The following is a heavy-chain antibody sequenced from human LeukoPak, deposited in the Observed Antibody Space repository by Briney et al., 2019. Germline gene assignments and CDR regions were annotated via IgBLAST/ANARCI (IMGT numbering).Heavy chain of an antibody. CDR3: AKFGY. CDR2: ISASGSAT. D-gene: IGHD3-10*01. J-gene: IGHJ4*02. V-gene: IGHV3-23*01. CDR1: GFIFSYYG. Sequence: GGSLRLSCAASGFIFSYYGMNWVRQALGKGLEWVAAISASGSATSYADSVRGRFTISRDNSKNTLYLQMNSLRAEDTAVYYCAKFGYWGQGTLVTVSS.